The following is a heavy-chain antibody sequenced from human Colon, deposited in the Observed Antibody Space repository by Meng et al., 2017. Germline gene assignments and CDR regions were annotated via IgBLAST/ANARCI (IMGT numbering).Heavy chain of an antibody. V-gene: IGHV4-31*02. CDR2: IYYSGST. D-gene: IGHD3-10*01. CDR1: GGSISSGGYY. J-gene: IGHJ4*02. CDR3: ARGSADGFGALFQSCFDF. Sequence: SETLSLTCTVSGGSISSGGYYWSWIRQHPGKGLEWIGYIYYSGSTYYNPSLRSRLTMSVDTSKNQFSLKLSSVTAADTAVYYCARGSADGFGALFQSCFDFWGQGSLVTVSS.